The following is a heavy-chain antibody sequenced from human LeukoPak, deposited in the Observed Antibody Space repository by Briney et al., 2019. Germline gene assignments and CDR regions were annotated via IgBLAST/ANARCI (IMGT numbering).Heavy chain of an antibody. CDR2: ISGGAGST. V-gene: IGHV3-23*01. J-gene: IGHJ4*02. Sequence: GGSLRLSCAASAITFSTYAMSWVRQAPGKGLECVSVISGGAGSTYYADSVKGRFTISRDNSKNTLYLQMNSLRAEDTALYYCAKGQLKFDYWGQGTLVTVSS. CDR3: AKGQLKFDY. CDR1: AITFSTYA. D-gene: IGHD1-1*01.